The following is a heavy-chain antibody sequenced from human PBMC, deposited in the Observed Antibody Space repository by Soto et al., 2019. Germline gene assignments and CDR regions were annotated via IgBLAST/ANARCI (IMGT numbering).Heavy chain of an antibody. CDR1: GFTFSNAW. D-gene: IGHD3-22*01. CDR3: TTDGGDSVFHDSSGYVFDY. J-gene: IGHJ4*02. CDR2: IKGKTDGGTT. Sequence: GGSLRLSCAASGFTFSNAWMNWVRQAPGKGLEWVGRIKGKTDGGTTDYAAPVKGRFTISRDDSKNTLYLQMNSLKTEDTAVYYCTTDGGDSVFHDSSGYVFDYWGQGTLVTVSS. V-gene: IGHV3-15*07.